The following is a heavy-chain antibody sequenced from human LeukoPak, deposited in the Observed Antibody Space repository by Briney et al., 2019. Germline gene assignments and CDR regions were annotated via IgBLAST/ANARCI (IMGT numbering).Heavy chain of an antibody. CDR3: ARDRPHNTAMGLFDY. CDR1: GGTFSSYA. Sequence: ASVKVSCKASGGTFSSYAISWVRQAPGQGLEWMGGIIPIFGTANYAQKFQGRVTITADESTSTAYMELSSLRSEDTAVYYCARDRPHNTAMGLFDYWGQGTLVTVSS. D-gene: IGHD5-18*01. CDR2: IIPIFGTA. V-gene: IGHV1-69*13. J-gene: IGHJ4*02.